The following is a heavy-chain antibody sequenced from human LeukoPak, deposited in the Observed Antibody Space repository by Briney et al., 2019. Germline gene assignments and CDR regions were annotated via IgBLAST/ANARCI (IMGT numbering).Heavy chain of an antibody. CDR1: GFTFSSYG. V-gene: IGHV3-30*03. CDR2: ISRDGSDK. J-gene: IGHJ4*02. Sequence: GGSLRLSCAASGFTFSSYGMHWVRLAPGKGLEWVAVISRDGSDKYYADSVKGRFTISKDSSKNTVYLQMNSLRAEDTAVCYCARTYYYDSSLTPDYWGQGTPVTVSS. CDR3: ARTYYYDSSLTPDY. D-gene: IGHD3-22*01.